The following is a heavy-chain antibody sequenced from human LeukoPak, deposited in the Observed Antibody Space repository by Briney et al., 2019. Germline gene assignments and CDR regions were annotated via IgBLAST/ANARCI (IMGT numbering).Heavy chain of an antibody. CDR1: GFTFSSYG. J-gene: IGHJ4*02. V-gene: IGHV3-30*03. CDR3: ARGEGGSNTRLPCR. Sequence: PGGSLRLSCAASGFTFSSYGMHWVRQAPGKGLEWVAVISYDGSNKYYADSVKGRFTISRDNSKNTLYLQMNSLGAEDTAVYYCARGEGGSNTRLPCRWGQGTLVTVSS. CDR2: ISYDGSNK. D-gene: IGHD2-15*01.